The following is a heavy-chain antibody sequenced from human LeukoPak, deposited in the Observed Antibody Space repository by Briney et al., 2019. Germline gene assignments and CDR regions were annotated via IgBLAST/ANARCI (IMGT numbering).Heavy chain of an antibody. V-gene: IGHV3-23*01. J-gene: IGHJ4*02. CDR1: GFTFSSYA. D-gene: IGHD6-13*01. Sequence: GGSLRLYCAASGFTFSSYAMSWVRQPPGKGLEWVSGISGSGDNTYYADSVKGRFTISRDNSKKTLYLHLNSLRVEDAAVYYCAKDGYSSIPGFHFEYWGQGTPVTVSS. CDR2: ISGSGDNT. CDR3: AKDGYSSIPGFHFEY.